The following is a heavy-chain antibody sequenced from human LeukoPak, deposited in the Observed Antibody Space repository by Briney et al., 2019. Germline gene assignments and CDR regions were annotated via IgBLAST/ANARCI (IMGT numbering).Heavy chain of an antibody. CDR3: ARHYFSD. CDR1: EFTISDHY. Sequence: GGSLRLSCAASEFTISDHYMDWVRQAPGKGLEWIGRTSNKADSYTTYYAASVRGRFSISRDDSKNLLYLQMNSLKAEDTAVYYCARHYFSDWGQGTLVTVSS. V-gene: IGHV3-72*01. CDR2: TSNKADSYTT. J-gene: IGHJ4*02. D-gene: IGHD2-15*01.